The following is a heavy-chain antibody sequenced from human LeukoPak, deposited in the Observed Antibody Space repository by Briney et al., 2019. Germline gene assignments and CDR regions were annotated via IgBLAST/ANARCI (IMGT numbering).Heavy chain of an antibody. V-gene: IGHV5-51*01. CDR2: IYPRDSNT. D-gene: IGHD6-13*01. CDR1: GYSFTSHG. J-gene: IGHJ5*02. Sequence: GESLKISCTGSGYGSGYSFTSHGIAWVRQMPGKGLEWMGIIYPRDSNTIYSPSFRGKVTISVDTSINTAYLQWISLKASDTAMYYCARHPIAAGGAYNWFDPWGQGTLVTVSS. CDR3: ARHPIAAGGAYNWFDP.